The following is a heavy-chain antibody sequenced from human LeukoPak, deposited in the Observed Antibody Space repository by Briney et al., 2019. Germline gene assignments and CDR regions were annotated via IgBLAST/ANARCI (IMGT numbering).Heavy chain of an antibody. J-gene: IGHJ4*02. CDR3: ARGHWAVAVDW. CDR1: GGSISGYY. D-gene: IGHD6-19*01. Sequence: SETLSLTCTVSGGSISGYYWSWIRQPPGKGLEWIGYIYYSGSTKYNPSLKSRVTMSVDTSKNQFSLKLSSVTAADTAVYYCARGHWAVAVDWWGQGTLVTVSS. CDR2: IYYSGST. V-gene: IGHV4-59*12.